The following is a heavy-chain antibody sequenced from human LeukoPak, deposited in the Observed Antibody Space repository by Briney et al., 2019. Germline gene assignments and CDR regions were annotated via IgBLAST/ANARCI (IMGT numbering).Heavy chain of an antibody. V-gene: IGHV1-2*02. Sequence: ASVKVSCKASGYTFTGYYMHWVRQAPGQGLEWMGWINPNSGGTNYAQKFQGRVTMTRDTSISTAYMELSRLRSDDTAVYYCANRLGYCSGGSCSQGDYWGQGTLVTVSS. CDR2: INPNSGGT. CDR3: ANRLGYCSGGSCSQGDY. D-gene: IGHD2-15*01. CDR1: GYTFTGYY. J-gene: IGHJ4*02.